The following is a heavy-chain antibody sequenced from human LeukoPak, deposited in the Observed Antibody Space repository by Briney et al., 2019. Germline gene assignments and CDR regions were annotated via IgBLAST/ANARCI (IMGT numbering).Heavy chain of an antibody. CDR2: LKQDGSER. CDR3: ARGGADSWSGSHYFDY. J-gene: IGHJ4*02. Sequence: GGSLRLSCAASGFTFSSYWMSWVRQAPGKGLEWVAKLKQDGSERYYVDSVKGRFTISRDNAKNSLYLQMNSLRAEDTAVYYCARGGADSWSGSHYFDYGGQGTLVTVSS. CDR1: GFTFSSYW. D-gene: IGHD3-3*01. V-gene: IGHV3-7*01.